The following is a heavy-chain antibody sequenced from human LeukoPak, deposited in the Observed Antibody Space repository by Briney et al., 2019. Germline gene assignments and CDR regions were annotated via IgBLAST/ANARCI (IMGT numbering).Heavy chain of an antibody. Sequence: GASVKVSGKASGYTFTSYDINWVRQATGQGLEWMGWMNPNSGNTGYAQKFQGRVTMTRNTSISTAYMELSSLRSEDTAVYYCARVGETGTTMGNNYYYYMDVWGKGTTVTVSS. CDR1: GYTFTSYD. CDR3: ARVGETGTTMGNNYYYYMDV. CDR2: MNPNSGNT. D-gene: IGHD1-7*01. J-gene: IGHJ6*03. V-gene: IGHV1-8*01.